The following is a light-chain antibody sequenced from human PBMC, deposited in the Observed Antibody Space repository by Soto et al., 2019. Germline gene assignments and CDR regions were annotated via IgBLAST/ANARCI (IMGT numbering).Light chain of an antibody. CDR1: QSIRSW. J-gene: IGKJ1*01. CDR3: QQHDTYPWT. CDR2: KAS. Sequence: DIQMTQSPSTLSASVGDRVTISCRASQSIRSWLAWYQQKPGKTPKLLIYKASSLQSGVPSRFSGSGSGTDFTLTISSLQADDFSTYYCQQHDTYPWTFGQGTKVEIK. V-gene: IGKV1-5*03.